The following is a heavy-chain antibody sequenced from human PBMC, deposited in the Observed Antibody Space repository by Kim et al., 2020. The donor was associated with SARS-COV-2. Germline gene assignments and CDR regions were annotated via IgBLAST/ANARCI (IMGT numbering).Heavy chain of an antibody. V-gene: IGHV4-59*01. D-gene: IGHD3-22*01. CDR3: TSDRDSSGYDYYSDY. J-gene: IGHJ4*01. CDR1: GGSISSYY. Sequence: SETLSLTCAVSGGSISSYYWRWLLRPPGKKLEWIGGVNYHRSTTNYNSPIKSRVIIVEDNSNQYSFMMLTSATADNAVEYYSTSDRDSSGYDYYSDY. CDR2: VNYHRSTT.